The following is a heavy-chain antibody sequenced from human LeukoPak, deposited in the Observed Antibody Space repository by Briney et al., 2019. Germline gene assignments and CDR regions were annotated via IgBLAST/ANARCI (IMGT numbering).Heavy chain of an antibody. V-gene: IGHV1-18*01. D-gene: IGHD3-22*01. J-gene: IGHJ4*02. CDR2: ISAYNGNT. Sequence: ASVKVSCKASGYTFTSYAMNWVRQAPGQGLEWMGWISAYNGNTNYAQKLQGRVTMTTDTSTSTAYMELRSLRSDDTAVYYCARGDSSGYYFVFDYWGQGTLVTVSS. CDR3: ARGDSSGYYFVFDY. CDR1: GYTFTSYA.